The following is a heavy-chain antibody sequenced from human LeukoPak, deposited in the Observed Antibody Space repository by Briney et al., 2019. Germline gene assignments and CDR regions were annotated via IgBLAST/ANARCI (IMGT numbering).Heavy chain of an antibody. J-gene: IGHJ4*02. V-gene: IGHV3-66*01. D-gene: IGHD6-13*01. CDR1: GFTFAIHA. CDR3: ARDSSSWYYFDY. CDR2: IYSGGST. Sequence: PGGSLRLSCAASGFTFAIHAMTWVRQAPGKGLEWVSVIYSGGSTYYADSVKGRFTISRDNSKNTLYLQMNSLRAEDTAVYYCARDSSSWYYFDYWGQGTLVTVSS.